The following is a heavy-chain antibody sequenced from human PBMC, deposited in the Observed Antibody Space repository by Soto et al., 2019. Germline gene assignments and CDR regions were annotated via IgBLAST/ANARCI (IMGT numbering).Heavy chain of an antibody. J-gene: IGHJ5*02. V-gene: IGHV1-2*02. Sequence: ASVKVSCKASGYTFTGYYMHWVRQAPGQGLEWMGWINPNSGGTNYAQKFQGRVTMTRDTSISTAYMELSRLRSDDTAVYYCARGEYCYDSSGYYRWFDPWGQGTLVTVSS. D-gene: IGHD3-22*01. CDR1: GYTFTGYY. CDR2: INPNSGGT. CDR3: ARGEYCYDSSGYYRWFDP.